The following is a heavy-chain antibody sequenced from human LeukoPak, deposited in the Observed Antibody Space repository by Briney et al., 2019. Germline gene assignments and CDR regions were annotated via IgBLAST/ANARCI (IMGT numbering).Heavy chain of an antibody. CDR1: GFPFSSYP. CDR3: AKVEYSGYDPGNFDY. Sequence: PGGSLRLSCAASGFPFSSYPMSWVPQAPGKGVEWVSAISGCGGSTYYADSVKGRFTISRDNSKNTLYMQLNRLRAEDTAVYYCAKVEYSGYDPGNFDYWGQGTLVTVSS. CDR2: ISGCGGST. D-gene: IGHD5-12*01. V-gene: IGHV3-23*01. J-gene: IGHJ4*02.